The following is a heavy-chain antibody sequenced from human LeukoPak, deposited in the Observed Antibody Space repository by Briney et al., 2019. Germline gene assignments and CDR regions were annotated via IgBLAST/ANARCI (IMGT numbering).Heavy chain of an antibody. CDR2: TYPDNSYT. Sequence: GESLKISCKGSGYSFTNYWIGWVRQMPGKGLEWMGITYPDNSYTRYSPSFQGQVTISADRSISTAYLQWSSLRAPDTAMCYCTRLTDGYYDYVWGSWDYWGQGTLVTVSS. V-gene: IGHV5-51*01. CDR1: GYSFTNYW. CDR3: TRLTDGYYDYVWGSWDY. J-gene: IGHJ4*02. D-gene: IGHD3-16*01.